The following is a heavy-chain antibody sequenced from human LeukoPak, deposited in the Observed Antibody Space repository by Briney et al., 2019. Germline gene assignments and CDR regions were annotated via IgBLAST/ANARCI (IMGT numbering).Heavy chain of an antibody. CDR3: ARDMDKLGVFYGMDV. Sequence: PGGALRLSCVASGFTFRDYYISWSGQAPGRGLEWLSIVSGGGDIASYAGSVKGGFTTSRDNTRNSLFLQMGSLRAEHTAVYYCARDMDKLGVFYGMDVWGQGTTVIVSS. J-gene: IGHJ6*02. D-gene: IGHD3-16*01. CDR2: VSGGGDIA. V-gene: IGHV3-11*01. CDR1: GFTFRDYY.